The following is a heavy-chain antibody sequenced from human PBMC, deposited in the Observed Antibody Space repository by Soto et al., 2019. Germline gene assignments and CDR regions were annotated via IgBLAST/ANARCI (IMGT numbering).Heavy chain of an antibody. D-gene: IGHD3-9*01. CDR3: ARGDILTGYWTSTLDY. CDR1: GYTFTSYY. J-gene: IGHJ4*02. Sequence: QVQLVQSGAEVKKPGASVKVSCKASGYTFTSYYMHWVRQAPGQGLEWMGIINPSGGSTSYAQKFQGRVTMTLDTSTSTVYMELSSLRSEATAVYYCARGDILTGYWTSTLDYWGQGTLVTVSS. CDR2: INPSGGST. V-gene: IGHV1-46*01.